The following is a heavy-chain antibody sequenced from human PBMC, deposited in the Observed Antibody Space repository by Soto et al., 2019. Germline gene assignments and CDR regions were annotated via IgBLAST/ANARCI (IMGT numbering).Heavy chain of an antibody. Sequence: GSGPTLVNPTETLTLTCTVSGFSLSNARMGVSWIRQPPGKALEWLAHIFSNDEKSYSTSLKSRLTISKDTSKSQVVLTMTNMDPVDTATYYCARIDYDFWSGYPGYYYYGMDVWGQGTTVTVSS. V-gene: IGHV2-26*01. CDR2: IFSNDEK. D-gene: IGHD3-3*01. J-gene: IGHJ6*02. CDR3: ARIDYDFWSGYPGYYYYGMDV. CDR1: GFSLSNARMG.